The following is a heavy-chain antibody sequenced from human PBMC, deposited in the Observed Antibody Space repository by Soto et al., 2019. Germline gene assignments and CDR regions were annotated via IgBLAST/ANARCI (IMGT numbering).Heavy chain of an antibody. V-gene: IGHV2-5*02. Sequence: QITLKESGPTLVKPTQTLTLTCTFSGFSLSTSGVGVGXXRXXXXKALEWLALIYGDDDKRYSQSLKSRLRITQETSKXXVVLAXTXMDXVDPXTYXRAHKRAAVSFRQGYFDHWGQGTLVTFSS. D-gene: IGHD2-8*01. CDR3: AHKRAAVSFRQGYFDH. CDR2: IYGDDDK. CDR1: GFSLSTSGVG. J-gene: IGHJ4*02.